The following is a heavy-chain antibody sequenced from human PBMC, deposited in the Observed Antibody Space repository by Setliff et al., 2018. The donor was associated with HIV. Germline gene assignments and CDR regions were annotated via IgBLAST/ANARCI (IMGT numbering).Heavy chain of an antibody. CDR1: GGSISNYY. V-gene: IGHV4-59*12. CDR3: AREPAGVDTAMVEGFDL. Sequence: SETLSLTCTVSGGSISNYYWSWIRQPPGKGLEWIGYIYYSGSTTYNPSLESRVTISIDTSKNQFSLKLSSVTAADTAVYYCAREPAGVDTAMVEGFDLWGRGTLVTVSS. D-gene: IGHD5-18*01. J-gene: IGHJ2*01. CDR2: IYYSGST.